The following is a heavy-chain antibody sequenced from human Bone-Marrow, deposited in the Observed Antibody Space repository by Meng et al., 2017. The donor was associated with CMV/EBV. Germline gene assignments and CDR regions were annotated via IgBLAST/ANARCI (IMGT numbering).Heavy chain of an antibody. V-gene: IGHV3-30*04. CDR1: GFTLSDFP. D-gene: IGHD3-16*01. J-gene: IGHJ4*02. Sequence: GGSLRLSCEVSGFTLSDFPMHWIRQAPGKGLEWVAVISWDGRVTKYADSVKGRFTISRDDYKNTVFLQTNRLRLDDTALYYCARDPIKGAPDHLDYWGQGTLVTVSS. CDR3: ARDPIKGAPDHLDY. CDR2: ISWDGRVT.